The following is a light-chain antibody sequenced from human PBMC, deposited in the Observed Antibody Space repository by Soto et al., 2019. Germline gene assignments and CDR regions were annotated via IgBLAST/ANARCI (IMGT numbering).Light chain of an antibody. V-gene: IGLV3-21*02. J-gene: IGLJ2*01. CDR1: NIGSKS. CDR3: QVWDSDSDHVV. Sequence: SYELTQPPSVSVAPGQTARITCGGNNIGSKSVHWYQQKPRQAPVMVVYGESDRPSGIPERLSGTNSGNTATLTICRVEAGDEADYYCQVWDSDSDHVVFGGGTKLTVL. CDR2: GES.